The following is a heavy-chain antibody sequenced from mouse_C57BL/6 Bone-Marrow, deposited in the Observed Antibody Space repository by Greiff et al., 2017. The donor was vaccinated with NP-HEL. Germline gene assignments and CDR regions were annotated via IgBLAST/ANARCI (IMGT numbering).Heavy chain of an antibody. D-gene: IGHD2-5*01. CDR3: ARSGSNYDYAMDY. Sequence: VHVKQSGPELVKPGDSVKISCKASGYSFTGYFMNWVMQSHGKSLEWIGRINPYNGDTFYNQKFKGKATLTVDKSSSTAHMELRSLTSEDSAVYYCARSGSNYDYAMDYWGQGTSVTVSS. CDR2: INPYNGDT. V-gene: IGHV1-20*01. CDR1: GYSFTGYF. J-gene: IGHJ4*01.